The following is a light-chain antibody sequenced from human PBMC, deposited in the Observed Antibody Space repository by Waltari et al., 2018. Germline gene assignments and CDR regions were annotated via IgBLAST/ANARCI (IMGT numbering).Light chain of an antibody. V-gene: IGLV2-14*01. Sequence: QSALTQPASVSGSPGQSITISCTGTSREVGGSHYVSWYQQHPGKAPNPMIYDVSKRPSGVSNRFSGSKSGNTASLVISGLHVGDEGDYYCQSYDSALRGSVFGGGTKLSVL. CDR1: SREVGGSHY. CDR2: DVS. CDR3: QSYDSALRGSV. J-gene: IGLJ2*01.